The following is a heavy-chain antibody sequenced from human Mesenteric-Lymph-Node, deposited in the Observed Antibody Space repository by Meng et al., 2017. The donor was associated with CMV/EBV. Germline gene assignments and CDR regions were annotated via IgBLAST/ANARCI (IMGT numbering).Heavy chain of an antibody. Sequence: GESLKISCAVSGFTFNNFAMSWVRQAPGKRLEWVSASSDSGSGTSYADSVEGRFTISRDSSKNTLYLQMNSLTAEDTAIYYCAKSDCGGAGCKLLDHWGQGTLVTVSS. CDR1: GFTFNNFA. D-gene: IGHD2-21*01. V-gene: IGHV3-23*01. CDR2: SSDSGSGT. J-gene: IGHJ4*02. CDR3: AKSDCGGAGCKLLDH.